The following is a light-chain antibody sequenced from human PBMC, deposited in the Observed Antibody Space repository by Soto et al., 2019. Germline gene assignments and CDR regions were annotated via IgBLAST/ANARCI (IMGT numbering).Light chain of an antibody. CDR3: QQYGGSPLYT. Sequence: EIVLTQSPATLSLSPGDRATLSCRASQSVSSSDLAWYQQKPGQAPRLLIYGASTRVTGIPDRFSGSVSGTDFTLTISRREPEDVAVYYCQQYGGSPLYTFGQGTKLEIK. J-gene: IGKJ2*01. CDR2: GAS. V-gene: IGKV3-20*01. CDR1: QSVSSSD.